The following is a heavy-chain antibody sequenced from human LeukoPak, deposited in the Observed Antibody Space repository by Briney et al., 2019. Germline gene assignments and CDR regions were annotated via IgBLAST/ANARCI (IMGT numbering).Heavy chain of an antibody. J-gene: IGHJ6*02. CDR1: GFTFSSHW. D-gene: IGHD6-25*01. CDR3: ARVSGVYYYNYGMDV. Sequence: GGSLRLSCAASGFTFSSHWMSWVRQAPGKGLEWVAHIKKDGSEKYYVDSVKGRFTISRDNAKHSLYLQINSLRSDDTAVYYCARVSGVYYYNYGMDVWGQGTTVTVSS. CDR2: IKKDGSEK. V-gene: IGHV3-7*01.